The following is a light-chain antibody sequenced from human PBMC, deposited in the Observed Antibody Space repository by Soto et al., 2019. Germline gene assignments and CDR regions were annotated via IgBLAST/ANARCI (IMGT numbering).Light chain of an antibody. Sequence: QSVLTQPPSVSGAPGQRVTISCTGSSSNIGAGYDVHWYQQLPGTAPKLLIYSNNNRPSGVPDRFSGSKSGTSASLAITGLQAEDEPDYYCQSFASSLSGWVFGGGTKLTVL. CDR1: SSNIGAGYD. CDR3: QSFASSLSGWV. J-gene: IGLJ3*02. CDR2: SNN. V-gene: IGLV1-40*01.